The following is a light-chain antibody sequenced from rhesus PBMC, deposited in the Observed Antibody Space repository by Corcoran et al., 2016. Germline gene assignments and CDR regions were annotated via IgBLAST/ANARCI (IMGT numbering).Light chain of an antibody. Sequence: DIQMTQSPSSLSASVGDTVTITCRASQSISSWLDWYQPQPGKAPKLLSYKASSLQSGVPSRVSGSGSGTDFTLTISSLQPEDFATYYCLQYSSSPFPFGPGTKLDIK. V-gene: IGKV1-22*01. J-gene: IGKJ3*01. CDR1: QSISSW. CDR3: LQYSSSPFP. CDR2: KAS.